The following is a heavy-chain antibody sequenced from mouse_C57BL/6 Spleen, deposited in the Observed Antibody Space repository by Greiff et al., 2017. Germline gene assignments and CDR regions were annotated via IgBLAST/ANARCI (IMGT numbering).Heavy chain of an antibody. Sequence: EVKLQQSGPELVKPGASVKISCKASGYTFTDYYMNWVKQSHGKSLEWIGDINPNNGGTSYNQKFKGKATLTVDKSSSTAYMELRSLTSEDSAVYYCARRDYGSDFDYWGQGTTLTVSS. CDR3: ARRDYGSDFDY. J-gene: IGHJ2*01. V-gene: IGHV1-26*01. CDR1: GYTFTDYY. D-gene: IGHD1-1*01. CDR2: INPNNGGT.